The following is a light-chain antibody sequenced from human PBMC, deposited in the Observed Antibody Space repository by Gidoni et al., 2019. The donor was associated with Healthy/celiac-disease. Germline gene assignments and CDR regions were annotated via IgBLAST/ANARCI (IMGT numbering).Light chain of an antibody. Sequence: QSALTQPASVSGSPGQAITISCTGTSSDVGGYNYVPWYQQHPGKAPKLMIYEVSNRPSGVSNRFSGSKSGNPASLTISGLQAEDEADYYCSSYTSSSTVVFGGGTKLTVL. CDR3: SSYTSSSTVV. CDR2: EVS. J-gene: IGLJ2*01. CDR1: SSDVGGYNY. V-gene: IGLV2-14*01.